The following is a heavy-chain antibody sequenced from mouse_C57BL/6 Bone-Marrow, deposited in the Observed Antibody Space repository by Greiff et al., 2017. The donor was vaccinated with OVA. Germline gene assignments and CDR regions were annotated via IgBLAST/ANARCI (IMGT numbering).Heavy chain of an antibody. V-gene: IGHV1-82*01. Sequence: QVQLQQSGPELVKPGASVKISCKASGYAFSSSWMNWVKQRPGKGLEWIGRIYPGDGDTNYNGKCKGKATLTADKSSSTAYMQLSSLTSEDSAVYFCARSGGGGGYFDYWGQGTTLTVSS. J-gene: IGHJ2*01. CDR1: GYAFSSSW. CDR3: ARSGGGGGYFDY. CDR2: IYPGDGDT. D-gene: IGHD1-1*02.